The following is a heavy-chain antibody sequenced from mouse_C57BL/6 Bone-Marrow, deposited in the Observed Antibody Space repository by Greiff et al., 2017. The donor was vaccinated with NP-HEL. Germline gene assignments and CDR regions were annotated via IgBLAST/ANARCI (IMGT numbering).Heavy chain of an antibody. D-gene: IGHD1-1*01. CDR1: GYTFTDYE. CDR3: TRDYGSPYAMDY. Sequence: QVQLQQSGAELVRPGASVTLSCKASGYTFTDYEMHWVKQTPVHGLEWIRAIDPETGGTAYNQKFKGKAILTADKSSSTAYMELRSLTSEDSAVYYCTRDYGSPYAMDYWGQGTSVTVSS. V-gene: IGHV1-15*01. CDR2: IDPETGGT. J-gene: IGHJ4*01.